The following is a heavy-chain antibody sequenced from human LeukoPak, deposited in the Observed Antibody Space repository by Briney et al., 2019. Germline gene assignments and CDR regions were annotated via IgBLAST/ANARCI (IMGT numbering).Heavy chain of an antibody. D-gene: IGHD3-10*02. V-gene: IGHV3-74*01. CDR1: GSTFSSYW. J-gene: IGHJ4*02. CDR2: IDEFGSVT. Sequence: PGGSLRLSCAASGSTFSSYWMHWVRQVPGKGLAWVSRIDEFGSVTNSADSVQGRFSISRDNAKNALYLQMNSLRAEDTAVYYCVRDMFGGRDYWGQGTLVTVSS. CDR3: VRDMFGGRDY.